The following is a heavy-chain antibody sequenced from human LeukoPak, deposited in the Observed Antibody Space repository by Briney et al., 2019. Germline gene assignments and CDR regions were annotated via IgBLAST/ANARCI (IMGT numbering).Heavy chain of an antibody. V-gene: IGHV3-30-3*01. CDR1: GVTFSSYV. J-gene: IGHJ5*02. Sequence: PGGSLRLSCEASGVTFSSYVMSWVRQAPGKGLEWVAVISYDGSNKYYADSVKGRFTISRDNSKNTLFLQMNSPRAGDTAVYYCARVNGDFYDSSGYYYDHWGQGTLVTVSS. D-gene: IGHD3-22*01. CDR2: ISYDGSNK. CDR3: ARVNGDFYDSSGYYYDH.